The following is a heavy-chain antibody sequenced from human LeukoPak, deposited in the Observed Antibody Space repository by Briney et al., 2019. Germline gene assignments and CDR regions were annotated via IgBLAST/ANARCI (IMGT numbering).Heavy chain of an antibody. D-gene: IGHD6-13*01. CDR2: IIPIFGTA. V-gene: IGHV1-69*05. CDR1: GYTFSSYA. Sequence: GASVKVSYKASGYTFSSYAISWVRQAPGQGLEWMGGIIPIFGTANYAQKFQGRVTITTDESTSTAYMELSSLRSEDTAVYYCARDSHIAAGTFDYWGQGTLVTVSS. J-gene: IGHJ4*02. CDR3: ARDSHIAAGTFDY.